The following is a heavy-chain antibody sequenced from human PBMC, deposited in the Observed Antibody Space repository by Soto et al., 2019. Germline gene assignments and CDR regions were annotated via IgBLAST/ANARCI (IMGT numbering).Heavy chain of an antibody. J-gene: IGHJ4*02. V-gene: IGHV3-23*01. D-gene: IGHD3-16*01. CDR3: AKVPYHYVWGSYSYYFDY. CDR2: ISGSGGST. Sequence: GGSLRLSFAASGFTFSSYAMSWVRQAPGKGLEWVSAISGSGGSTYYADSVKGRFTISRDNSKNTLYLQMNSLRAEDTAVYYCAKVPYHYVWGSYSYYFDYWGQGTLVTVSS. CDR1: GFTFSSYA.